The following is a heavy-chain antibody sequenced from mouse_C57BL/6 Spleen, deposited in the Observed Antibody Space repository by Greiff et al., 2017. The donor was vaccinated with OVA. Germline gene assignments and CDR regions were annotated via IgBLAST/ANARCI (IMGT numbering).Heavy chain of an antibody. CDR1: GYAFSSSW. D-gene: IGHD2-5*01. CDR2: IYPGDGDT. CDR3: ARGYYSNYFDY. Sequence: QVQLQQSGPELVKPGASVKISCKASGYAFSSSWMNWVKQRPGKGLEWIGRIYPGDGDTNYNGKFKGKATLTADKSSSTAYMQLSSLTSEDSAVYFCARGYYSNYFDYWGQGTTLTVSS. J-gene: IGHJ2*01. V-gene: IGHV1-82*01.